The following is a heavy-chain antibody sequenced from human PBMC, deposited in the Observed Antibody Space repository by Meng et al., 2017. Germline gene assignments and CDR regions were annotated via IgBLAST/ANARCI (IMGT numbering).Heavy chain of an antibody. CDR1: GGSFSGYY. Sequence: GSLRLSCAVYGGSFSGYYWSWIRQPPGKGLEWIGEINHSGSTNYNPSLKSRVTISVDTSKNQFSLKLSSVTAADTAVYYCASDFFRGGDCGGWGQGTLVTVSS. CDR2: INHSGST. D-gene: IGHD2-21*02. V-gene: IGHV4-34*01. CDR3: ASDFFRGGDCGG. J-gene: IGHJ4*02.